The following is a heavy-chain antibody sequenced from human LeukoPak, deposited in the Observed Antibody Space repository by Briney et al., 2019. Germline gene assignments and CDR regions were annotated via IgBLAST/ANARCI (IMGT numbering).Heavy chain of an antibody. Sequence: SETLSLTCAVYGGPFSGYYWSWIRQPPGKGLEWIGEINHSGSTNYNPSLKSRVTISVDTSKNQFSLKLSSVTAADTAVYYCASPDRSWGQGTLVTVSS. CDR2: INHSGST. D-gene: IGHD1-14*01. J-gene: IGHJ4*02. CDR1: GGPFSGYY. CDR3: ASPDRS. V-gene: IGHV4-34*01.